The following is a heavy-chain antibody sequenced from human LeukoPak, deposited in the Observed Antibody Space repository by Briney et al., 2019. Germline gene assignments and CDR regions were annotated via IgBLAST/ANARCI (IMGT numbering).Heavy chain of an antibody. V-gene: IGHV1-18*01. CDR3: ARGRYDILTGYSPHFDY. CDR1: GYPFTSYG. CDR2: IISYNGNT. J-gene: IGHJ4*02. Sequence: ASVKVSCQASGYPFTSYGISWVRPAPGQGLEWMGWIISYNGNTNYAQKLQGRVTMTTDTSTSTAYLELRSLRSDDTAVYYCARGRYDILTGYSPHFDYWGQGTLVTVSS. D-gene: IGHD3-9*01.